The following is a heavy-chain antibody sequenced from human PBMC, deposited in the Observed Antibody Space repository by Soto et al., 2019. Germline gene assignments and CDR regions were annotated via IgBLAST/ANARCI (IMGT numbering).Heavy chain of an antibody. CDR1: GYTFTSYG. Sequence: ASVNVSCNASGYTFTSYGISWVRQAPGQGLEWMGWISAYNGNTNYAQKLQGRVTMTTDTSTSTAYMELRSLRSDDTAVYYCARTQRGYSYGYPNWFDPRGQGTLVTVS. V-gene: IGHV1-18*04. CDR3: ARTQRGYSYGYPNWFDP. J-gene: IGHJ5*02. D-gene: IGHD5-18*01. CDR2: ISAYNGNT.